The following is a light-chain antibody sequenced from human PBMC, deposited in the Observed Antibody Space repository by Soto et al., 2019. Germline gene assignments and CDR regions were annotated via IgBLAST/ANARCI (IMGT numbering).Light chain of an antibody. Sequence: QSALTQPASVSGSPGQSITISCTGTNSDVGGYNYVSWYQQHPGKAPKLLIFDVTNRPSGVSDRFSGSKSGNTASLTISGVQAEDEDDYYCSSYTSSSPLFGGGTKLTVL. CDR3: SSYTSSSPL. CDR1: NSDVGGYNY. V-gene: IGLV2-14*03. J-gene: IGLJ2*01. CDR2: DVT.